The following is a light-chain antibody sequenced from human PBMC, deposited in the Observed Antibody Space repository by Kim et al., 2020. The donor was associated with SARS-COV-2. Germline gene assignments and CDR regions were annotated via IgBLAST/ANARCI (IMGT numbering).Light chain of an antibody. Sequence: EIVLTQSPAALSLSPGERATLSCRASQSVSHYLAWYQQKPGHAPRLLIYDASNRATGVPARFSGSGSGTDFTLTISSLEPEDFAIYYCHQRYNWPRTFGQGTKVDIK. CDR3: HQRYNWPRT. V-gene: IGKV3-11*01. J-gene: IGKJ1*01. CDR2: DAS. CDR1: QSVSHY.